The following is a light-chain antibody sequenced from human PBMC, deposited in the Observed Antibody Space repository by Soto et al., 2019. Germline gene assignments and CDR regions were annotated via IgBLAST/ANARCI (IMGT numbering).Light chain of an antibody. J-gene: IGKJ5*01. V-gene: IGKV1-39*01. CDR1: RNVNNF. CDR3: QPSFSFPPS. CDR2: GAS. Sequence: DSQVTQSPSSLSASLGDRVTITCRASRNVNNFLTWYQQKTGKAPDLLIYGASRLQIGVPSLFTGSGSETDFTPNSSSLQPQAFATSFSQPSFSFPPSFGQGTRLEI.